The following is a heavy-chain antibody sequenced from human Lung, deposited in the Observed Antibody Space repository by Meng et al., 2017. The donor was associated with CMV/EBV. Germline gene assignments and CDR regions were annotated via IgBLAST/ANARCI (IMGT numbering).Heavy chain of an antibody. Sequence: SETLSLXCTVSGGSISSSSYYWGWIRQPPGKGLEWIGSIYYSGSTYYNPSLKSRVTISVDTSKNQFSLKLSSVTAADTAVYYCARESPEQVLDYWGQGTLVTVSS. D-gene: IGHD1/OR15-1a*01. V-gene: IGHV4-39*07. CDR1: GGSISSSSYY. CDR2: IYYSGST. J-gene: IGHJ4*02. CDR3: ARESPEQVLDY.